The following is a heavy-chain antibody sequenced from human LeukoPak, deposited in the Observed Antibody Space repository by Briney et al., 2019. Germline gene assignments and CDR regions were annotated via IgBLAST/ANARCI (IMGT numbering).Heavy chain of an antibody. V-gene: IGHV4-34*01. CDR2: INHSGNT. CDR1: GASFSGYY. CDR3: ARVNATVAYYFDY. D-gene: IGHD4-23*01. J-gene: IGHJ4*02. Sequence: PSEGLSLTCSEYGASFSGYYCGWVRQPPGKGLEWVGEINHSGNTNYNPSLKSRVTISVDPSNNHFSLKVSSVTAADTAVYYCARVNATVAYYFDYWGEGTVVTVSS.